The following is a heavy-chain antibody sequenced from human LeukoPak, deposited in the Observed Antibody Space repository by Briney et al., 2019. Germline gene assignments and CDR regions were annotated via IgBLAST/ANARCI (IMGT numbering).Heavy chain of an antibody. D-gene: IGHD2-15*01. CDR1: GFTIHDYN. J-gene: IGHJ4*02. CDR2: STWDGGRT. V-gene: IGHV3-43*01. Sequence: GGSLRLSCAASGFTIHDYNMHWVRQAPGKGLEWVSVSTWDGGRTYYAESVQGRFSISRDNSKNSLYLQLNSLRTEDTALYYCAKSPALVDYLDSWGQGTLVTVSS. CDR3: AKSPALVDYLDS.